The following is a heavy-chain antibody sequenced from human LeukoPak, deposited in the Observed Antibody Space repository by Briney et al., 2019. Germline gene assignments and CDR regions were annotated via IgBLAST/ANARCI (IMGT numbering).Heavy chain of an antibody. V-gene: IGHV4-59*08. CDR2: IYYSGST. Sequence: SETLSLTCTVSGVSISSYYWSWIRQPPGKGLEWIGYIYYSGSTNYNPSLKSRVTISVDTSKNQFSLKLSSVTAADTAVYYCARRHCGGDCYSGEYYYYGMDVWGQGTTVTVSS. CDR1: GVSISSYY. CDR3: ARRHCGGDCYSGEYYYYGMDV. D-gene: IGHD2-21*02. J-gene: IGHJ6*02.